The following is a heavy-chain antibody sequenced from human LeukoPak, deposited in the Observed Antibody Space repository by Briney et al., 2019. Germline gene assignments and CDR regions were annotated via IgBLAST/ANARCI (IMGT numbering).Heavy chain of an antibody. V-gene: IGHV3-66*02. CDR2: IYSGGGT. CDR3: AREAPYDSSGYYDY. CDR1: GFTVSSNY. D-gene: IGHD3-22*01. Sequence: GGSLRLSCAASGFTVSSNYMSWVRQAPGKGLEWVSVIYSGGGTYYADSVKGRFTISRDNSKNTLYLQMNGLRAEDTAVYYCAREAPYDSSGYYDYWGQGTLVTVSS. J-gene: IGHJ4*02.